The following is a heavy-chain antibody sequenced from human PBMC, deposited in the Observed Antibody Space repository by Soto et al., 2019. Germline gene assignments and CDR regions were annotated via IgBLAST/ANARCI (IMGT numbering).Heavy chain of an antibody. Sequence: EVQLVQSGPEVKKPGESLRISCEGSGYFFTTCWIAWLRQMPGKGLEWMGRIDPSDSYTDYSPSFEGHVTISADKSINTAYLQWTSLKASDTAMYYCARIRTLSGGYYYSLDVWGQGTTVTVSS. CDR1: GYFFTTCW. D-gene: IGHD1-1*01. CDR2: IDPSDSYT. J-gene: IGHJ6*02. CDR3: ARIRTLSGGYYYSLDV. V-gene: IGHV5-10-1*03.